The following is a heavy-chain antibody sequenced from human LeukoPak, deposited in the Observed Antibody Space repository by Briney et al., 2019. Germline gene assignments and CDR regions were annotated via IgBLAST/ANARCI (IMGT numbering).Heavy chain of an antibody. CDR1: GFTFSTYW. D-gene: IGHD3-22*01. Sequence: GGSLRLSCAASGFTFSTYWMHWVRQAPAKGLVGVAQINSDGSSTSYADSVKGRFTISRDNAKNTLYLQMISLRAEDTAVYYCGSLTVVAKDHWGQGTLVTVSS. CDR3: GSLTVVAKDH. J-gene: IGHJ4*02. CDR2: INSDGSST. V-gene: IGHV3-74*01.